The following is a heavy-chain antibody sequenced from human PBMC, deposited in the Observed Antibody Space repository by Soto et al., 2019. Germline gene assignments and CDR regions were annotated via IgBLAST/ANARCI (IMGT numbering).Heavy chain of an antibody. V-gene: IGHV3-74*03. CDR3: ARDNNWSYDS. CDR2: IKPDGSRT. Sequence: GGLLLACTASGFTFSSYWMHWVRQAPGEGLVWVSYIKPDGSRTKDADSVKGRFTISRDNARNTLYLRMNSLRAEDTAVYYCARDNNWSYDSWGRGTLVTVSS. D-gene: IGHD1-1*01. J-gene: IGHJ4*02. CDR1: GFTFSSYW.